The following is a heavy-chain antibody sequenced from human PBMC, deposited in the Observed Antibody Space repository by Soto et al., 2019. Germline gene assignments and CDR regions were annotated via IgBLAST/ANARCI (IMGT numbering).Heavy chain of an antibody. CDR1: GYSFTSYW. CDR2: IDPSDSYT. D-gene: IGHD1-26*01. V-gene: IGHV5-10-1*01. J-gene: IGHJ4*02. CDR3: ARSMGGPFDY. Sequence: LGESLKISCKGSGYSFTSYWIGWVRQMPGKGLEWMGRIDPSDSYTNYSPSFQGHVTISADKSISAAYLQWSSLKASDTAMYYCARSMGGPFDYWGQGTLVTVSS.